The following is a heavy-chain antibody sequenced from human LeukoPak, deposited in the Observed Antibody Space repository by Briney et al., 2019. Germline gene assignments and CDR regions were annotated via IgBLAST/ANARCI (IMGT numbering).Heavy chain of an antibody. CDR3: ARDFYYDTSGGGLT. Sequence: SVKVSCKASGGAFSGYGINWVRQAPGQGLEWMGRVVPMSGTANYAQKFQGRVTITTDESTSTAYMELTSLRSEDTAVYYCARDFYYDTSGGGLTWGQGTMVTVSS. D-gene: IGHD3-22*01. J-gene: IGHJ3*01. CDR1: GGAFSGYG. CDR2: VVPMSGTA. V-gene: IGHV1-69*05.